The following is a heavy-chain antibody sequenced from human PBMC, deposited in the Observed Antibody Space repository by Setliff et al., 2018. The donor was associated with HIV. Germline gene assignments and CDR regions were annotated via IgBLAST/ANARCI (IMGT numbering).Heavy chain of an antibody. D-gene: IGHD5-12*01. J-gene: IGHJ6*02. CDR1: GFTFSSYA. V-gene: IGHV3-30-3*01. Sequence: AGESLKISCAASGFTFSSYAMHWVRQAPGKGLEWVAVISYDGSNKYYADPVKGRFTISRDNSKNTLYLQMNSLRAEDTAVYYCARDSFARDSGYDPADNYYYGMDVWGQGTTVTVSS. CDR3: ARDSFARDSGYDPADNYYYGMDV. CDR2: ISYDGSNK.